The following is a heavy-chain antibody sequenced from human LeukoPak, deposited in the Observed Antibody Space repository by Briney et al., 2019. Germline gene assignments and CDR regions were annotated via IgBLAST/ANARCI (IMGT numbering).Heavy chain of an antibody. CDR1: GYSISSGYY. CDR2: IYHSGST. D-gene: IGHD3-16*01. V-gene: IGHV4-38-2*01. Sequence: SETLYLTCAVSGYSISSGYYRGWIRQPPGKGLEWIGSIYHSGSTYYNPSLKSRVTISVDTSKNQFSLKLSSVTAADTAVYYCARLILSTWYFDYWGQGTLVTVSS. J-gene: IGHJ4*02. CDR3: ARLILSTWYFDY.